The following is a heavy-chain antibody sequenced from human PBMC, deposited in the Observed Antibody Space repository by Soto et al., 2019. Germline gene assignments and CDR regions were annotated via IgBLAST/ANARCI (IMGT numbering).Heavy chain of an antibody. CDR1: GDSVSSNSGA. V-gene: IGHV6-1*01. J-gene: IGHJ5*02. Sequence: SQTLSLTCAISGDSVSSNSGAWTWLRQSPSRGLEWLGRTYYRSKWYNDYAVSVKSRITINPDTSKNQFSLQLDFVTPDDTAVYYCARDQRRYSSASSSDPWGQGPLVTLSS. D-gene: IGHD5-18*01. CDR3: ARDQRRYSSASSSDP. CDR2: TYYRSKWYN.